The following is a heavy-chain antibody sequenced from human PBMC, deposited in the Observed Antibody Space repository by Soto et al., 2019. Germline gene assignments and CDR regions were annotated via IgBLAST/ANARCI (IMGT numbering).Heavy chain of an antibody. J-gene: IGHJ4*02. Sequence: QVQLQESGPGLVKPSETLSLTCTVSGGSISGSYWSWVRQPPGKGPEWIGYVFYSGATNYNPSLKSRVTISVDTSKNQFSLTLSSVTAADTAIYYCARGSQRSAYLVYWGLGTLVTVSS. CDR2: VFYSGAT. V-gene: IGHV4-59*01. CDR1: GGSISGSY. CDR3: ARGSQRSAYLVY. D-gene: IGHD3-22*01.